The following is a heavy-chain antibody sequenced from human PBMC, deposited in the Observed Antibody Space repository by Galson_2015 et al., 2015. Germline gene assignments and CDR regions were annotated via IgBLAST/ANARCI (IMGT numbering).Heavy chain of an antibody. D-gene: IGHD3-10*01. J-gene: IGHJ6*02. V-gene: IGHV1-46*01. CDR1: GYTFTSYY. CDR2: INPSGGST. Sequence: SVKVSCKASGYTFTSYYMHWVRQAPGQGPEWMGIINPSGGSTSYAQKFQGRVTMTRDTSTSTVYMELSSLRSEDTAVYYCARARTDYYGSGLYYYYGMDVWGQGTTVTVSS. CDR3: ARARTDYYGSGLYYYYGMDV.